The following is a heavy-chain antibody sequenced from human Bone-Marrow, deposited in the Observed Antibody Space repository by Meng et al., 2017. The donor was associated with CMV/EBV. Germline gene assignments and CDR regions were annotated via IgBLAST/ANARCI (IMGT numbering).Heavy chain of an antibody. D-gene: IGHD5-18*01. Sequence: GESLKISCAASGFTFSSYWMSWVRQAPGKGLEWVANIKQDGSEKYYVDSVKGRFTISRDNAKNSLYLQMNSLRAEDTAVYYCARGGYSYGRRGDYWGQRKLVTVSS. CDR1: GFTFSSYW. CDR3: ARGGYSYGRRGDY. J-gene: IGHJ4*02. CDR2: IKQDGSEK. V-gene: IGHV3-7*01.